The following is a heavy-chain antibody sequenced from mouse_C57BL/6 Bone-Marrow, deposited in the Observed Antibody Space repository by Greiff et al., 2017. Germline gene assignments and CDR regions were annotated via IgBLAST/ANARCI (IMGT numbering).Heavy chain of an antibody. CDR1: GFSLSTFGMG. J-gene: IGHJ2*01. Sequence: QVTLKVSGPGILQPSPTLSLTCSFSGFSLSTFGMGVGWIRQPSGKGLEWLAHTWWDDDKYYNPALKSQLTISKATSKTQVFLKIANVNTADTATYYCARFYYNYDRPFDYWGQGTTLTVSS. V-gene: IGHV8-8*01. CDR2: TWWDDDK. D-gene: IGHD2-4*01. CDR3: ARFYYNYDRPFDY.